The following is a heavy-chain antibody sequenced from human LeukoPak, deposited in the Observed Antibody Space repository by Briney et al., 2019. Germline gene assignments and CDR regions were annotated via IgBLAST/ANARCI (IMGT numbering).Heavy chain of an antibody. Sequence: GGSLRLSCAASGFTFSSYGMHWVRQAPGKGLEWVAFIRYDGSNKYYADSVKGRFTISRDNSKNTLYLQMNSLRAEDTAVYYCAKGGRGYCSGGSCYSYDAFDIWGQGTMVTVSS. CDR2: IRYDGSNK. CDR3: AKGGRGYCSGGSCYSYDAFDI. J-gene: IGHJ3*02. CDR1: GFTFSSYG. D-gene: IGHD2-15*01. V-gene: IGHV3-30*02.